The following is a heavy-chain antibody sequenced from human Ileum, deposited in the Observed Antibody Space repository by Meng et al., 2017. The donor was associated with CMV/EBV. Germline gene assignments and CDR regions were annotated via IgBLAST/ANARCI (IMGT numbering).Heavy chain of an antibody. Sequence: QAPCQARGPGLVKLPQTLPLPRRVLGGSLKSGVSHWTGTLHPPGRGLEWIGYIYYSGSTNYNPSLKCRVIISVDTSKNQFSWILVSVTAADTAVYYCTRLYSSSLGAFDIWGQGTMVTVSS. D-gene: IGHD6-13*01. V-gene: IGHV4-30-4*08. CDR3: TRLYSSSLGAFDI. CDR2: IYYSGST. CDR1: GGSLKSGVSH. J-gene: IGHJ3*02.